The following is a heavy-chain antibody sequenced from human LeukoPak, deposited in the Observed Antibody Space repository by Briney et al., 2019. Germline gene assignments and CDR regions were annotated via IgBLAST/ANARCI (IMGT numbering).Heavy chain of an antibody. CDR2: ISAYNGNT. CDR1: GYTFTSYG. V-gene: IGHV1-18*01. D-gene: IGHD3-3*01. CDR3: ARDRATIFGVVSAFDI. Sequence: ASVKVSCKASGYTFTSYGISWVRQAPGQGLEWMGWISAYNGNTNYAQKLQGRVTMTTDTSTSTAYMELRSLRSDDTAVYYCARDRATIFGVVSAFDIWGQGTMVTVSS. J-gene: IGHJ3*02.